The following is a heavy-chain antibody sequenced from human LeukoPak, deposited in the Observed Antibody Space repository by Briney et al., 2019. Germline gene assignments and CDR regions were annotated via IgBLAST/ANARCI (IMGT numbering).Heavy chain of an antibody. V-gene: IGHV1-8*01. Sequence: ASVKASCKASGYTFTSYDINWVRQATGQGLEWMGWMNPNSGNTGYAQKFQGRVTMTRNTSISTAYMELSSLRSEDTAVYYCARSIAAAGSALDYWGQGTLVTVSS. D-gene: IGHD6-13*01. CDR1: GYTFTSYD. J-gene: IGHJ4*02. CDR2: MNPNSGNT. CDR3: ARSIAAAGSALDY.